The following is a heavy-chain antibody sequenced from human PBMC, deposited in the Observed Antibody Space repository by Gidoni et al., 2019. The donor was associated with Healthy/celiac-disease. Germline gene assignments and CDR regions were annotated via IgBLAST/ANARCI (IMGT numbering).Heavy chain of an antibody. CDR2: IKSKTDGGTT. CDR1: GFTLSNAW. D-gene: IGHD2-2*01. CDR3: TTPPPDCSSTSCRYYYYYGMDV. V-gene: IGHV3-15*01. Sequence: EVQLVESGGGLVKPGGSLRLSCAASGFTLSNAWMSWVRQAPGKGLEWVGRIKSKTDGGTTDYAAPVKGRFTISRDDSKNTLYLQMNSLKTEDTAVYYCTTPPPDCSSTSCRYYYYYGMDVWGQGTTVTVSS. J-gene: IGHJ6*02.